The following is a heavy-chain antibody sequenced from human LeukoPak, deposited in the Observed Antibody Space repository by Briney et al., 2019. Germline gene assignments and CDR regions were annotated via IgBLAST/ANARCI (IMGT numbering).Heavy chain of an antibody. V-gene: IGHV3-33*01. J-gene: IGHJ4*02. CDR2: IWYDGSNK. D-gene: IGHD3-22*01. Sequence: GGSLRLSCAASGFTFSSYGMHWVRQAPGKGLEWVAVIWYDGSNKYYADSVKGRFTISRDNSKSTLYLQMNSLRAEDTAVYYCARDLYYYDSSGYYRGLDYWGQGTLVTVSS. CDR1: GFTFSSYG. CDR3: ARDLYYYDSSGYYRGLDY.